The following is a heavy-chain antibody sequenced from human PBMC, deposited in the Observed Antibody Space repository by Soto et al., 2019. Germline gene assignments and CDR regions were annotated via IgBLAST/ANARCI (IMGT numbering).Heavy chain of an antibody. CDR3: ARDTLVFPTTVTTWNDAFDI. Sequence: GESLKISCAASGFTFSSYGMHWVRQAPGKGLEWVAVIWYDGSNKYYADSVKGRFTISRDNSKNTLYLQMNSLRAEDTAVYYCARDTLVFPTTVTTWNDAFDIWGQGTMVTVSS. CDR2: IWYDGSNK. J-gene: IGHJ3*02. D-gene: IGHD4-17*01. CDR1: GFTFSSYG. V-gene: IGHV3-33*01.